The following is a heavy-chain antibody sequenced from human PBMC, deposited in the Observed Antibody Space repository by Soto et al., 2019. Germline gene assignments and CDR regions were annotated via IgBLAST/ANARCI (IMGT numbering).Heavy chain of an antibody. CDR3: AKDHSGTTRITIFGVVSVLGYFDY. V-gene: IGHV3-23*01. Sequence: PGGSLRLSYAASGFTFSSYAMSWVRQAPGKGLEWVSAISGSGGSTYYADSVKGRFTISRDNSKNTLYLQMNSLRAEDTAVYYCAKDHSGTTRITIFGVVSVLGYFDYWGQGTLVTVSS. D-gene: IGHD3-3*01. J-gene: IGHJ4*02. CDR2: ISGSGGST. CDR1: GFTFSSYA.